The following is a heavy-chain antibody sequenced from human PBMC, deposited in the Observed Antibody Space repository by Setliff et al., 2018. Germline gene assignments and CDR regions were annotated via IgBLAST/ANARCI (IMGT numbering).Heavy chain of an antibody. CDR3: VRVPQEALYYHDRGHYIDY. Sequence: ASVKVSCKASGYPLTAYYIHWVRQAPGQGLEWMGWISPHTGVANYAQKFQGRVAMTRDTSINTAYMELSSLTYDDTAVYYCVRVPQEALYYHDRGHYIDYWGQGTLVTVSS. J-gene: IGHJ4*02. D-gene: IGHD3-22*01. CDR1: GYPLTAYY. V-gene: IGHV1-2*02. CDR2: ISPHTGVA.